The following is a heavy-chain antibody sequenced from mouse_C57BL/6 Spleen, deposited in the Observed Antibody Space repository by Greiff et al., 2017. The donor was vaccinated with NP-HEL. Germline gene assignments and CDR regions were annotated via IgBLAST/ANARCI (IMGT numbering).Heavy chain of an antibody. Sequence: EVKVVESGEGLVKPGGSLKLSCAASGFTFSSYAMSWVRQTPEKRLEWVAYISSGGDYIYYADTVKGRFTISRDNARNTLYLQMSSLKSEDTAMYYCTRDRGYYGSSFYFDYWGQGTTLTVSS. CDR2: ISSGGDYI. CDR3: TRDRGYYGSSFYFDY. D-gene: IGHD1-1*01. J-gene: IGHJ2*01. CDR1: GFTFSSYA. V-gene: IGHV5-9-1*02.